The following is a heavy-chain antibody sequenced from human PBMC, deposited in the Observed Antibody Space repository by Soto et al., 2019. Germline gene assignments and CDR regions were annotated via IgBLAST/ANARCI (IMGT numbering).Heavy chain of an antibody. CDR2: IRWNGDDM. Sequence: EVQLVESGGGLVQPGRSLRLSCAASGFPFQHYAMHWVRRSPGKGLEWVAGIRWNGDDMGYADSVRGRFTISRDNAKNSLYLQMSSLRAEDTGVYYCAQDGGYCSGGNCYLDSWGQGTLVTVSS. D-gene: IGHD2-15*01. CDR3: AQDGGYCSGGNCYLDS. J-gene: IGHJ4*02. CDR1: GFPFQHYA. V-gene: IGHV3-9*01.